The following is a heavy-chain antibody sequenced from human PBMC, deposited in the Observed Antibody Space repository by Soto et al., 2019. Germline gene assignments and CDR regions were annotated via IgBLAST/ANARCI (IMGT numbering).Heavy chain of an antibody. J-gene: IGHJ6*02. Sequence: ASVKVSCKASGYTFTSYDINWVRQATGQGLEWMGWMNPNSGNTGYAQKFQGRVTMTRNTSISTAYMELSSLRSEDTAVYYCARGNKRDYYYGMDVWGQGTTVTVSS. V-gene: IGHV1-8*01. CDR2: MNPNSGNT. CDR3: ARGNKRDYYYGMDV. CDR1: GYTFTSYD.